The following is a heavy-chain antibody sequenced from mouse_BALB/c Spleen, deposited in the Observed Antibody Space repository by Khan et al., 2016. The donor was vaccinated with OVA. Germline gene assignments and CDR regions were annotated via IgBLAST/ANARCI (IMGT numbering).Heavy chain of an antibody. CDR1: GFYLTRYG. CDR2: IWRDGNT. CDR3: ASNAHMITTVMDY. Sequence: VQLQESGPGLVAPSQSLSITCTVSGFYLTRYGVHWVRQPPGKGLEWLVVIWRDGNTTYNSTLKSRLSISKANSKSQVFLKMNSLQTDDTAQYYGASNAHMITTVMDYWGQGTSVTVSS. V-gene: IGHV2-6*02. J-gene: IGHJ4*01. D-gene: IGHD2-4*01.